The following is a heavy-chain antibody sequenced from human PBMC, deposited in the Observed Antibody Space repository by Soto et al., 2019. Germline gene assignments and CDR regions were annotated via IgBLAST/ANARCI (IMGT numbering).Heavy chain of an antibody. CDR2: FYTSGSANT. CDR1: GASTSGYY. CDR3: VRESGGGGYCSGGSCYGMDV. J-gene: IGHJ6*02. Sequence: QVQLQESGPGLVKPSETLSLTCIVSGASTSGYYWSWVRQPAGKGLEWIGRFYTSGSANTNYNPSLKSRVTMSVDTSKNHFSLKMTSVTAADTAVYYCVRESGGGGYCSGGSCYGMDVWGQGTTVTVSS. V-gene: IGHV4-4*07. D-gene: IGHD2-15*01.